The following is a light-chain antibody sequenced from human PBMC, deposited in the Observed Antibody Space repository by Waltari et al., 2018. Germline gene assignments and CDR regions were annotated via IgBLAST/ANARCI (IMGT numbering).Light chain of an antibody. CDR2: DVN. J-gene: IGLJ2*01. V-gene: IGLV2-14*03. Sequence: QSTLTQPASVSGSPGQSLPISCPGTNRDVGGYKYVSWYQQLPGKAPKLMIYDVNKWPSGVSNRFSGSKSGNTASLTISGLQAEDEADYYCSSYTNRDTHVIFGGGTKLTVL. CDR3: SSYTNRDTHVI. CDR1: NRDVGGYKY.